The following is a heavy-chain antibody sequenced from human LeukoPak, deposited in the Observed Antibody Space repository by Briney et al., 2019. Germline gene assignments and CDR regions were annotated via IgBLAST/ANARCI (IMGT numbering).Heavy chain of an antibody. J-gene: IGHJ4*02. V-gene: IGHV3-30-3*01. Sequence: GGSLGLSCAASGFTFSSYAMHWVRQAPGKGLEWVAVMSYDGSNKYYADSVKGRFTISRDNSKNTLYLQMNSLRAEDTAVYYCARGTIFGVVRPTDYWGQGTLVTVSS. D-gene: IGHD3-3*01. CDR1: GFTFSSYA. CDR2: MSYDGSNK. CDR3: ARGTIFGVVRPTDY.